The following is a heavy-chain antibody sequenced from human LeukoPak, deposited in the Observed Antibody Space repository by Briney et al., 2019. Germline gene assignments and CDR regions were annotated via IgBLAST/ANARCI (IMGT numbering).Heavy chain of an antibody. CDR3: ARGVGKRITMIVVVTYYYYMDV. V-gene: IGHV1-2*02. CDR2: INPNSGGT. Sequence: ASVKVSCKASGYTFTGYYMHWVRQAPGQGLEWMGWINPNSGGTNYAQKFQGRVTMTRDTSISTAYMELSRLRSDDTAVYYCARGVGKRITMIVVVTYYYYMDVWGKGTTVTISS. CDR1: GYTFTGYY. D-gene: IGHD3-22*01. J-gene: IGHJ6*03.